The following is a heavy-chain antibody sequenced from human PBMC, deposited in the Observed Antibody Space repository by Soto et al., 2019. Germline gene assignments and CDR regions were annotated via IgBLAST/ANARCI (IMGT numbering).Heavy chain of an antibody. V-gene: IGHV3-23*01. J-gene: IGHJ3*02. CDR3: ANQNTAKRAFDI. D-gene: IGHD2-21*02. CDR1: GFDFINNA. CDR2: ISADISYT. Sequence: EAQLLESGGGLVQPGGSLRLSCTASGFDFINNAMAWVRQAPGKGLEWVSTISADISYTYYADSGKGRFTISRDNSKNTVYLQMNSLRADDPAVYYCANQNTAKRAFDIWGQGTMVTVSS.